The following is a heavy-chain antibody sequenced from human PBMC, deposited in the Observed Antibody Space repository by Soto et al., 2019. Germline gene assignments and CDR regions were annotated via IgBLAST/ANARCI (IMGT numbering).Heavy chain of an antibody. CDR3: AKALSITFGGVIVIPSYYYGMDV. Sequence: VGSLRLSCAASGFTFSSYAMSWVRQAPGKGLEWVSAISGSGGSTYYADSVKGRFTISRDNSKNTLYLQMNSLRAEDTAVYYCAKALSITFGGVIVIPSYYYGMDVWGQGTTVTVSS. CDR1: GFTFSSYA. D-gene: IGHD3-16*02. CDR2: ISGSGGST. V-gene: IGHV3-23*01. J-gene: IGHJ6*02.